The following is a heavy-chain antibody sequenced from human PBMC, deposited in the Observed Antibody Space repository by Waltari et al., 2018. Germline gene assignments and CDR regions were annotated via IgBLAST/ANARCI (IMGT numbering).Heavy chain of an antibody. V-gene: IGHV1-18*01. J-gene: IGHJ6*02. D-gene: IGHD6-19*01. CDR3: ARVIGENTVAGDYYGMDV. CDR2: ISAYNGNT. Sequence: QVQLVQSGAEVKKPGASVKVSCKASGYTFTSYGISWVRQAPGQGLEWMGWISAYNGNTNYAPKLQGRVTITTDTSTSTAYMELRSLRSDDTAVYYCARVIGENTVAGDYYGMDVWGQGTTVTVSS. CDR1: GYTFTSYG.